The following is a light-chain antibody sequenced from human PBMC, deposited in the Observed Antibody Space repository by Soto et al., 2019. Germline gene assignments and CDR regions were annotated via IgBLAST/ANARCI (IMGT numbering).Light chain of an antibody. V-gene: IGKV3-20*01. CDR3: QQEDSTLGT. J-gene: IGKJ1*01. CDR2: GAS. CDR1: QSVTSSY. Sequence: ETVATKSPGTLYKYKGERDTLSCRASQSVTSSYLAWYQQKPGQAPRLLIFGASIMDTGVTDRFSGSGSGTDFTLTIIRLEAEESVVDYCQQEDSTLGTFGQGTTVDI.